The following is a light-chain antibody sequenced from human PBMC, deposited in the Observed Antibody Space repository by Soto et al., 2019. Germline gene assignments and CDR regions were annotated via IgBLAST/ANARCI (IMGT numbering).Light chain of an antibody. J-gene: IGKJ4*01. CDR3: QQRSNWPLT. Sequence: EIVLTQSPATLSLSPGERATLSCRASQSVSSNLAWYQQKPGQAPRLLIYDASNRATGIPARFSGSGSGTDLTLTMSSLEPEDFAVYYCQQRSNWPLTFGGGTKVEIK. CDR2: DAS. CDR1: QSVSSN. V-gene: IGKV3-11*01.